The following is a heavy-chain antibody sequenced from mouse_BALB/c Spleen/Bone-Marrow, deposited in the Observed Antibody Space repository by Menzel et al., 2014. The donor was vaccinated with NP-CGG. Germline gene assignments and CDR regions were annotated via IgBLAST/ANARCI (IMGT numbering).Heavy chain of an antibody. CDR1: GFTFSSYT. CDR3: ARYMITTSYFDY. CDR2: ISSGGGNT. Sequence: EVQLAESGGGLVKPGVSLKLSCAASGFTFSSYTMSWVRQTPEKRLEWVATISSGGGNTYYPDSVKGRFTISRDNAKNNLYLQMSSLRSEDTALYYCARYMITTSYFDYWGQGTTLTVTS. V-gene: IGHV5-9*03. D-gene: IGHD2-4*01. J-gene: IGHJ2*01.